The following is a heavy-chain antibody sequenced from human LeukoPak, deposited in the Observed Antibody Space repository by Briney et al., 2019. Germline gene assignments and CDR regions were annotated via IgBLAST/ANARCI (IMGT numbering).Heavy chain of an antibody. CDR3: ARIRDGYNDAYDI. Sequence: SVIVSFMPPRYSFINSYIHGVRPAPGQGFQWMGLINPGGGNTNYAQNFQGRLSMTRDTPTTTVYMELSGLRSEDTAIYYCARIRDGYNDAYDIWGQGTVVTVPS. J-gene: IGHJ3*02. CDR1: RYSFINSY. V-gene: IGHV1-46*01. CDR2: INPGGGNT. D-gene: IGHD5-24*01.